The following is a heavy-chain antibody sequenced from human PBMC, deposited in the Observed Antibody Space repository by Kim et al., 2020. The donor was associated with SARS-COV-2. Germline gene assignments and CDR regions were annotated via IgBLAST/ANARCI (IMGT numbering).Heavy chain of an antibody. J-gene: IGHJ4*02. Sequence: SETLSLTCTVSGGSISSYYWSWIRQPPGKGLEWIGYIYYSGSTNYNPSLKSRVTISVDTSKNQFSLKLSSVTAADTAVYYCARWGVTTRAGFDYWGQGTLVTVSS. CDR3: ARWGVTTRAGFDY. CDR2: IYYSGST. D-gene: IGHD4-17*01. V-gene: IGHV4-59*01. CDR1: GGSISSYY.